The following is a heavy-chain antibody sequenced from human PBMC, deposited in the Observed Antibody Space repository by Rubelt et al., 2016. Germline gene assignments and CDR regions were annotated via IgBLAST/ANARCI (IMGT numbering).Heavy chain of an antibody. CDR2: INPSGGST. CDR1: GYTFTSYY. CDR3: AREGSGIAVAEDY. Sequence: QVQLVQSGAEVKKPGASVKVSCKASGYTFTSYYMHWVRQAPGQGIAWMGIINPSGGSTSYAQKFQGRVTMTRDTSTSTGYMELSSLRSEDTAVYYCAREGSGIAVAEDYWGQGTLVTVSS. D-gene: IGHD6-19*01. V-gene: IGHV1-46*01. J-gene: IGHJ4*02.